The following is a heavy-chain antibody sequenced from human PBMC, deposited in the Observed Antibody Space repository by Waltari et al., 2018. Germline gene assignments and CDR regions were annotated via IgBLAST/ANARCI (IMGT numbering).Heavy chain of an antibody. J-gene: IGHJ6*02. Sequence: QVQLVQSGAEVKKPGASVKVSWHPPPHTLTSHGISSVRPPPGPPPQWMGWISAYNGNTNYAQKLQGRVTMTTDTSTSTAYMELRSLRSDDTAVYYCARDHPSPSSSWYYYYYYGMDVWGQGTTVTVSS. V-gene: IGHV1-18*04. CDR2: ISAYNGNT. CDR1: PHTLTSHG. D-gene: IGHD6-13*01. CDR3: ARDHPSPSSSWYYYYYYGMDV.